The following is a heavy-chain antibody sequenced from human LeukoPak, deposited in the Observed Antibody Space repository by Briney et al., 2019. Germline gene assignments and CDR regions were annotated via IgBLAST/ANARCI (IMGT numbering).Heavy chain of an antibody. CDR3: ARDLTIYGSGLDV. CDR1: GGSFSAYY. Sequence: SETLSLTCAVYGGSFSAYYESWIRQPPGMGLEWIGEINHSGGTNYNPSLKSRVTITVDTSKNQLSLKLSSVTAADTAVYYCARDLTIYGSGLDVWGQGTTVTVSS. D-gene: IGHD3-10*01. J-gene: IGHJ6*02. CDR2: INHSGGT. V-gene: IGHV4-34*01.